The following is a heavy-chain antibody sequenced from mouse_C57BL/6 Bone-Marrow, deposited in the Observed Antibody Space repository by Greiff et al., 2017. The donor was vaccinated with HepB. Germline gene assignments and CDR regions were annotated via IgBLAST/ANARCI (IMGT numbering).Heavy chain of an antibody. J-gene: IGHJ1*03. CDR1: GYTFTDYY. D-gene: IGHD1-1*01. Sequence: VQLQQSGPVLVKPGASVKMSCKASGYTFTDYYMNWVKQSHGKSLEWIGVINPYNGGTSYNQKFKGKATLTVDKSSSTAYMELNSLTSEDSAVYYCARRRVITTVVDWYFDVWGTGTTVTVSS. V-gene: IGHV1-19*01. CDR2: INPYNGGT. CDR3: ARRRVITTVVDWYFDV.